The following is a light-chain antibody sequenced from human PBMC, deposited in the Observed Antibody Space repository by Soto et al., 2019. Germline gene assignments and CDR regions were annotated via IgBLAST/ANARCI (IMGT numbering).Light chain of an antibody. V-gene: IGKV3-15*01. J-gene: IGKJ5*01. CDR1: QSVSNN. Sequence: LTQSPGTLSVLPAERASLSCRASQSVSNNYLAWYQQKPGQPPRLLIYGASTRATGPQARFSGSGSGTEFTLTISSLQSEDFAVYYCQQYNDWITFGQGTRLEI. CDR3: QQYNDWIT. CDR2: GAS.